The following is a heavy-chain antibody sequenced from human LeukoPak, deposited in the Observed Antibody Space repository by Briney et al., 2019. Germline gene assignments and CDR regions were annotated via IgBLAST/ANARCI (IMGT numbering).Heavy chain of an antibody. CDR2: ISGSGGST. D-gene: IGHD1-26*01. Sequence: GGSLRLSCAASGFTFSSYAMSRVRQAPGKGLEWVSAISGSGGSTYYADSVKGRFTISRDNSKNTLYLQMNSLRAEDTAVYYCAKVRQRWELNGVASDIWGQGTMVTVSS. CDR1: GFTFSSYA. J-gene: IGHJ3*02. CDR3: AKVRQRWELNGVASDI. V-gene: IGHV3-23*01.